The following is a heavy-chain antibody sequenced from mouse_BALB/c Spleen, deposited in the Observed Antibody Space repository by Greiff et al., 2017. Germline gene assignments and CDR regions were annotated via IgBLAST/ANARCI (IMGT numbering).Heavy chain of an antibody. J-gene: IGHJ4*01. CDR1: GYTFSSYW. Sequence: QGQLQQSGAELMKPGASVKISCKATGYTFSSYWIEWVKQRPGHGLEWIGEILPGSGSTNYNEKFKGKATFTADTSSNTAYMQLSSLTSEDSAVYYCARGGGTYAMDYWGQGTSVTVSS. CDR3: ARGGGTYAMDY. V-gene: IGHV1-9*01. CDR2: ILPGSGST. D-gene: IGHD1-1*02.